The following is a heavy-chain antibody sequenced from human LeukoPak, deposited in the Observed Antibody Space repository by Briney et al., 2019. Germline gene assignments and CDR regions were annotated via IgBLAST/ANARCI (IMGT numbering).Heavy chain of an antibody. CDR1: GFTFSSYW. J-gene: IGHJ4*02. D-gene: IGHD3-10*01. CDR3: ARILWFGELEQALDY. CDR2: IKTDGSST. Sequence: HPGGSLRLSCAASGFTFSSYWMHWVRQVPGKGLMWVSRIKTDGSSTSYADSVKGRFTISRDNSKNTLYLQMNSLRAEDTAVYYCARILWFGELEQALDYWGQGTLVTVSS. V-gene: IGHV3-74*01.